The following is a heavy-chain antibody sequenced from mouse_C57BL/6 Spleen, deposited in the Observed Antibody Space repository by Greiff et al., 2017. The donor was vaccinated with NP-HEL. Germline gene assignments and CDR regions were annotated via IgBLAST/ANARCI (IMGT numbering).Heavy chain of an antibody. Sequence: QVQLQQSGAELVRPGSSVKLSCKASGYTFTSYWMDWVKQRPGQGLEWIGNIYPSDSETHYNQKFKDKATLTVDKSSSTAYMQLSSLTSEDSAVYYCARLRLVHWYFDVWGTGTTVTVSS. V-gene: IGHV1-61*01. D-gene: IGHD2-2*01. CDR1: GYTFTSYW. CDR3: ARLRLVHWYFDV. J-gene: IGHJ1*03. CDR2: IYPSDSET.